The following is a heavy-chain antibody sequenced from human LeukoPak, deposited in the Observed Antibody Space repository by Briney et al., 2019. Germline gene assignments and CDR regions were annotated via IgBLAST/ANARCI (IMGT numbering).Heavy chain of an antibody. D-gene: IGHD1-7*01. V-gene: IGHV4-59*01. J-gene: IGHJ4*02. Sequence: SETLSLTCTVSGGSISIYYWSWVRQPPGKGLEWIGYIYNSGSTTYNPSLKSRATISVDTSKNQFSLKLTSMTAAVTAFYYCVRDRELHYWGQGILVTVSS. CDR3: VRDRELHY. CDR2: IYNSGST. CDR1: GGSISIYY.